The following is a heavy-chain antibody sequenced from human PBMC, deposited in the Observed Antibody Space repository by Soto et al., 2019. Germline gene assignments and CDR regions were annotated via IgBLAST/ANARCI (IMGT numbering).Heavy chain of an antibody. D-gene: IGHD6-13*01. CDR1: GYTFNSHG. Sequence: ASVKVSCKASGYTFNSHGISWVRQAPGHGLEWMGWISAYNGNTNYAQKLQGRVIMTTDTSTSTAYMDLRSLRSDDTGVYYCARGMSTTWYEPLDFWGQGTLVTVSS. CDR2: ISAYNGNT. CDR3: ARGMSTTWYEPLDF. J-gene: IGHJ4*02. V-gene: IGHV1-18*04.